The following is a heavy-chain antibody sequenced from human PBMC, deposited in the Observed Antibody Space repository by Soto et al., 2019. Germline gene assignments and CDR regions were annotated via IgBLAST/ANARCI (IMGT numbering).Heavy chain of an antibody. Sequence: PSETLSLTCTVSNGSISTYYWSWVRQAPGKGLEWIGYVYYSGTTNYNPSLKSRVTISVDKSKNQFSLNLTSVTAADTAVYYCARQDRVVVEGRWFDPWGQGTLVTVSS. D-gene: IGHD2-15*01. CDR3: ARQDRVVVEGRWFDP. CDR1: NGSISTYY. J-gene: IGHJ5*02. CDR2: VYYSGTT. V-gene: IGHV4-59*08.